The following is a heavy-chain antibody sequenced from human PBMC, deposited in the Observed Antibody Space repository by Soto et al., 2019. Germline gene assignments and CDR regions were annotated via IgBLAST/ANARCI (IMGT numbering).Heavy chain of an antibody. V-gene: IGHV3-30-3*01. J-gene: IGHJ6*02. D-gene: IGHD3-3*01. Sequence: QVQLVESGGGVVQPGRSLRLSCAASGFTFSSYAMHWVRQAPGKGLEWVAVISYDGSNKYYADSVKGRFTISRDNSKNTLNLQMNSLRAEDTAVYYCARAIKSGYSYYYYYGMDVWGQGTTVTVSS. CDR1: GFTFSSYA. CDR3: ARAIKSGYSYYYYYGMDV. CDR2: ISYDGSNK.